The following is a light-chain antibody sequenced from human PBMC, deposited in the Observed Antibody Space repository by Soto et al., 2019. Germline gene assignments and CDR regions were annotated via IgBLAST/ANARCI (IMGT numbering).Light chain of an antibody. J-gene: IGKJ1*01. CDR3: QQSYRTPLT. Sequence: EIQMTQSPASLSASVGDRATLTCRASQSVSSYLNWYQQKPGKAPKLLIYAASSMQGGVPSRFSGSGSETDFTLTISSLQPEDFATYYCQQSYRTPLTFGEGTKVDIK. V-gene: IGKV1-39*01. CDR2: AAS. CDR1: QSVSSY.